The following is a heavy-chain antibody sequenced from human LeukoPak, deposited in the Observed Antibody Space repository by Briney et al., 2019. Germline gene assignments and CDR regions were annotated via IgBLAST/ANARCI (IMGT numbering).Heavy chain of an antibody. D-gene: IGHD2-15*01. CDR1: GFTFSSYA. J-gene: IGHJ4*02. CDR2: ISYDGSNK. V-gene: IGHV3-30*04. Sequence: GGSLRLSCAASGFTFSSYAMHWVRQAPGKGLEWVAVISYDGSNKYYADSVKGRFTISRDNSKNTLYLQMNSLRAEDTAVYYCARDEFGREGYCSGGSCPLDYWGQGTLVTVSS. CDR3: ARDEFGREGYCSGGSCPLDY.